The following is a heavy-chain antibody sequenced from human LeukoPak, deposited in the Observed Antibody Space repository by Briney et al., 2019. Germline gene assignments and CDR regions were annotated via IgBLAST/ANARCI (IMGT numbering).Heavy chain of an antibody. D-gene: IGHD6-13*01. CDR3: ASGVAAAGTQSIDY. CDR2: INPNSGGT. Sequence: GASVKVSCKASGYTFTGYYMHWVRQAPGQGREWMGWINPNSGGTNYAQKFQGRVTMTRDTSISTAYMELSRLRSDDTAVYYCASGVAAAGTQSIDYWGQGTLVTVSS. CDR1: GYTFTGYY. J-gene: IGHJ4*02. V-gene: IGHV1-2*02.